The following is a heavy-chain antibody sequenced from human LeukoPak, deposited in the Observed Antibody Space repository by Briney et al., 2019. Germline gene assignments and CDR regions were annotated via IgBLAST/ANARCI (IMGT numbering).Heavy chain of an antibody. D-gene: IGHD2-2*01. CDR1: GGSVSSGSYY. V-gene: IGHV4-61*01. CDR3: AREIDRYCSSTSCSYFDY. CDR2: IYHSGST. Sequence: SETLSLTCTVSGGSVSSGSYYWSWIRQPPGKGLEWIGYIYHSGSTNYNPSLKSRVTISVDTSKNQFSLKLSSVTAADTAVYYCAREIDRYCSSTSCSYFDYWGQGTLVTVSS. J-gene: IGHJ4*02.